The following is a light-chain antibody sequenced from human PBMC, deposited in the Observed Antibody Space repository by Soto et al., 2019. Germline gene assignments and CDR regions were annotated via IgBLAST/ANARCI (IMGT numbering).Light chain of an antibody. Sequence: DIVMTQSPLSLPVTPGEPASISCRSSQSLVYSNGNNHLDWYLQKPGQSPQLLIYLGSNRASGVPDRFSGSGSGTEFTLKISRVEAEDVGVYYCMHTLQIPLTFGGGTRVEI. J-gene: IGKJ4*01. CDR1: QSLVYSNGNNH. V-gene: IGKV2-28*01. CDR3: MHTLQIPLT. CDR2: LGS.